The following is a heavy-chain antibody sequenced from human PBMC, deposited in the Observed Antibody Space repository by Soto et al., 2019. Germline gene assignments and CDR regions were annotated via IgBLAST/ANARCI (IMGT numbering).Heavy chain of an antibody. CDR2: IIPIFGTA. D-gene: IGHD2-2*02. J-gene: IGHJ6*02. CDR3: ARGALGYCSSTSCYTHYYYYGMDV. CDR1: GGTFSSYA. Sequence: QVQLVQSGAEVKKPGSSVKVSCKASGGTFSSYAISWVRQAPGQGLEWMGGIIPIFGTANYAQKFQGRATIAADESTSTAYMELSSLRSEDTAVYYCARGALGYCSSTSCYTHYYYYGMDVWGQGTTVTVSS. V-gene: IGHV1-69*01.